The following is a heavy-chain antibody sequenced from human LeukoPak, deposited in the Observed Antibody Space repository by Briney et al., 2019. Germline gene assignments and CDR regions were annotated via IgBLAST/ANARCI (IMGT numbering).Heavy chain of an antibody. D-gene: IGHD4-17*01. Sequence: PSETLSLTCTVSGGSISSYYWSWIRQPPGKGLEWIGYIYYSGSTNYNPSLKSRVTISVDTSKNQFSLKLSSVTAADTAVYYCARDLPLGDYARYWYFDLWGRGTLVTVSS. V-gene: IGHV4-59*01. J-gene: IGHJ2*01. CDR3: ARDLPLGDYARYWYFDL. CDR2: IYYSGST. CDR1: GGSISSYY.